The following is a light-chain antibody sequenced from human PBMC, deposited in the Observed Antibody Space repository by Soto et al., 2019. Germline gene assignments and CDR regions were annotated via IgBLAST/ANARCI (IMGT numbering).Light chain of an antibody. CDR1: QTIAMY. V-gene: IGKV1-39*01. Sequence: DIQMTQSPSSLSASVGDRVTITCRASQTIAMYVNWFQQKPGKAPKPLIYTTSSLQSGVPPRFSGSGSETDVTLTISRLQPEDSATYYCQQSFTTPYPFGQGTKLEIK. CDR3: QQSFTTPYP. J-gene: IGKJ2*01. CDR2: TTS.